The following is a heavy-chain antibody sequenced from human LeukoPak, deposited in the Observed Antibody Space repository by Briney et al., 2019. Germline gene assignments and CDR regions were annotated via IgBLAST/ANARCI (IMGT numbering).Heavy chain of an antibody. CDR2: IYYSGST. J-gene: IGHJ4*02. V-gene: IGHV4-39*07. Sequence: GSLRLSCAASGFTFSSSAMSWVRQPPGKGLEWIGTIYYSGSTYYNPSLKSRVTISVDTSKNQFSLKLSSVTAADTAVYYCAREGQQLSIFDYWGQGTLVTVSS. CDR1: GFTFSSSAM. CDR3: AREGQQLSIFDY. D-gene: IGHD6-13*01.